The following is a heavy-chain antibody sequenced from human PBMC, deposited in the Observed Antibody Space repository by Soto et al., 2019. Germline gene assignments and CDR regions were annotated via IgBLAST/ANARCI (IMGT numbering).Heavy chain of an antibody. Sequence: EVQLVESGGGLVQPGGSLRLSCAASGFTVSSYWMSWVRQAPGKGLEWVANIKQDGSEKYYVDSVKGRFTISRDNAKNSLYLQMNSLRAEDTAVYYCARDPDYGDYVGQWDYWGQGTLVTVSS. CDR3: ARDPDYGDYVGQWDY. CDR2: IKQDGSEK. CDR1: GFTVSSYW. J-gene: IGHJ4*02. V-gene: IGHV3-7*03. D-gene: IGHD4-17*01.